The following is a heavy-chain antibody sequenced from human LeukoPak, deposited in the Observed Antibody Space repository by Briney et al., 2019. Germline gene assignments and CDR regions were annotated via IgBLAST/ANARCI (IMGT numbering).Heavy chain of an antibody. D-gene: IGHD5-12*01. CDR1: GYALTELS. Sequence: GASVKVSCKVSGYALTELSMHWVRQTPGTGLEWMGWINTNTGNPTYAQGFTGRFVFSLDTSVSTAYLQISSLKAEDTAVYYCARYIVAKGLDYWGQGTLVTVSS. CDR3: ARYIVAKGLDY. V-gene: IGHV7-4-1*02. CDR2: INTNTGNP. J-gene: IGHJ4*02.